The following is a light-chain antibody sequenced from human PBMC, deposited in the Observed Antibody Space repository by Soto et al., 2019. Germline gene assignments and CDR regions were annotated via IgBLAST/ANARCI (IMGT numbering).Light chain of an antibody. V-gene: IGKV3-11*01. CDR1: QSVSSY. CDR3: QHYDTPFT. CDR2: GAS. Sequence: EIVLTQSLTTRSLSPGERATLSFRASQSVSSYLAWYQQKPGQAPRLLIYGASNRATGIPDRFSGSGSGTDFTLAISRREPEDFALYYCQHYDTPFTFGPGTKVDIK. J-gene: IGKJ3*01.